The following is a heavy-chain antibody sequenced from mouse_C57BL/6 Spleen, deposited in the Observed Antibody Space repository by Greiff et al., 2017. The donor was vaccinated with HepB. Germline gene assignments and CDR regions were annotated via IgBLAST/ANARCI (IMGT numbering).Heavy chain of an antibody. V-gene: IGHV1-76*01. J-gene: IGHJ2*01. CDR3: ARWGY. CDR2: IYPGSGNT. CDR1: GYTFTDYY. Sequence: VQRVESGAELVRPGASVKLSCKASGYTFTDYYINWVKQRPGQGLEWIARIYPGSGNTYYNEKFKGKATLTAEKSSSTAYMQLSSLTSEDSAVYFCARWGYWGQGTTLTVSS.